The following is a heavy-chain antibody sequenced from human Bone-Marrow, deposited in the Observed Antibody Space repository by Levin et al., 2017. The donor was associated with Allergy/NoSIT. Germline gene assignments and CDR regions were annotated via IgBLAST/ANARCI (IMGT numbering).Heavy chain of an antibody. J-gene: IGHJ4*02. CDR3: TTEVWARSIRDDY. CDR2: IKSETDGGTI. Sequence: GGSLSLSCAASGFSFTKVWMTWVRQAPGKGLEWVGRIKSETDGGTIDYAAPVKGRFTISRDDSRSTLYLQMNSLKTEDTAVYYCTTEVWARSIRDDYWGQGTLVTVSS. V-gene: IGHV3-15*01. CDR1: GFSFTKVW. D-gene: IGHD2-21*01.